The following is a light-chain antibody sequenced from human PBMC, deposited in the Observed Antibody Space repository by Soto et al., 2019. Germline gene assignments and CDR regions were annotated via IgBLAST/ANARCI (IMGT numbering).Light chain of an antibody. CDR1: PSVTNF. J-gene: IGKJ5*01. CDR3: QQRHMWPIT. V-gene: IGKV3-11*01. Sequence: EIVMTQSPATLSVSPGDRATLSCRASPSVTNFLAWYQQKPGQAPRLLIYGAFNRATGIPARFSGSGSGTDFTLTISSLEPEDSAVYYCQQRHMWPITFGQGTRLEI. CDR2: GAF.